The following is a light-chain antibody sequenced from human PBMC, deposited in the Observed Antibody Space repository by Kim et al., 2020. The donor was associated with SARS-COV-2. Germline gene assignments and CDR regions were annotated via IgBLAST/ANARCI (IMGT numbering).Light chain of an antibody. Sequence: LSPGERATPACRASQSPRGPYLAWYQQKPGQTPRLLIYGASNRAPDIPDRFSGSGSETDFTLTISGLEPEDFAVYYCQQYGGSPTFGPGTKVDIK. CDR2: GAS. V-gene: IGKV3-20*01. CDR3: QQYGGSPT. J-gene: IGKJ1*01. CDR1: QSPRGPY.